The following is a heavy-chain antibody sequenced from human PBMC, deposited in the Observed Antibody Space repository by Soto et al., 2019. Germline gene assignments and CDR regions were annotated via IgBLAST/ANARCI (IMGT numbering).Heavy chain of an antibody. Sequence: GGSLRLSCAASGFHLTNDAMSWVRQAPVKGLEWVSTISTNGGHTYYADSVKGSFTISRDNCENVLYLQMYSQTAEDTAVSFCGQGFTLYRSSSLDYRGEGTLVTVSS. CDR3: GQGFTLYRSSSLDY. CDR2: ISTNGGHT. V-gene: IGHV3-23*01. J-gene: IGHJ4*02. CDR1: GFHLTNDA. D-gene: IGHD3-3*01.